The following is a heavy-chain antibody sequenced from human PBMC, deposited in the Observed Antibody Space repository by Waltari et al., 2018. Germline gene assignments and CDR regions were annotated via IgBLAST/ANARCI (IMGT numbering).Heavy chain of an antibody. D-gene: IGHD1-7*01. Sequence: QVQLQESGPGLVKPSETLSLTCTVSGGSISSPYLSCIRQPPGQGLGWIGYIYYRGSTNYNPALKSRVTISVDTSKNQFSLKLSSVTAADTAVYYCAGGAITGTSYYYYYGMDVWGQGTTVTVSS. V-gene: IGHV4-59*11. J-gene: IGHJ6*02. CDR3: AGGAITGTSYYYYYGMDV. CDR1: GGSISSPY. CDR2: IYYRGST.